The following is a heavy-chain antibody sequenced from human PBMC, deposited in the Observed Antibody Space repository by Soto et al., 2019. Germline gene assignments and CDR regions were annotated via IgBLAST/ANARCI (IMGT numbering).Heavy chain of an antibody. CDR2: MNPDSGNT. Sequence: ASVKVSCKASGYTFTSYDINWVRQATGQGLEWMGWMNPDSGNTGYAQKFQGRVTMTRNTSISTAYMELSSLRSEDTAVYYCARSYPYYDFWSGLSLDVWGQGTTVTVS. CDR1: GYTFTSYD. V-gene: IGHV1-8*01. J-gene: IGHJ6*02. CDR3: ARSYPYYDFWSGLSLDV. D-gene: IGHD3-3*01.